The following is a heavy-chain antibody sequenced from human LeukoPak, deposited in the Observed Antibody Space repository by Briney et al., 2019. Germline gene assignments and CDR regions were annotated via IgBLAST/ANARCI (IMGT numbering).Heavy chain of an antibody. CDR2: INSDGSST. V-gene: IGHV3-74*01. D-gene: IGHD6-6*01. J-gene: IGHJ4*02. Sequence: GGSLRLSCAASGFTFSSYWMHWVRQAPGKGLVWVSRINSDGSSTSYADSVKGRFTISRDNAKNTLYLQMNSLSAEDTAVYYCARGYSSSYRIDYWGQGTLVTVSS. CDR1: GFTFSSYW. CDR3: ARGYSSSYRIDY.